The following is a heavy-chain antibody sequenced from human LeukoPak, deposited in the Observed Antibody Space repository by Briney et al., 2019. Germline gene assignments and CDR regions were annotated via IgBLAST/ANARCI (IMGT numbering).Heavy chain of an antibody. D-gene: IGHD4-17*01. CDR1: GGSISSYY. Sequence: MSSETLSLTCTGSGGSISSYYWSWIRQPAGKGMEWIGRIYTSGRTNYNPSLKSRVTMSVDTSKNQFSLKLSSVTAADTAVYYCAREPYGPFDLWGRGTLVTVSS. CDR3: AREPYGPFDL. V-gene: IGHV4-4*07. J-gene: IGHJ2*01. CDR2: IYTSGRT.